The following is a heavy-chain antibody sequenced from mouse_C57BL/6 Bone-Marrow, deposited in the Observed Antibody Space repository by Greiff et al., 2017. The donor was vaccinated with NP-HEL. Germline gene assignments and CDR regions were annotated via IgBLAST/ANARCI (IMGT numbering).Heavy chain of an antibody. J-gene: IGHJ3*01. Sequence: EVQLVESGGGLVKPGGSLKLSCAASGFTFSSYAMSWVRQTPEKRLEWVATISDGGSYTYYPDNVKGRFTIPTANAKNKLYLQMSHLKSEDTAMYYCASDPSFTTVVATLAWFADWGQGTLVTVSA. CDR2: ISDGGSYT. D-gene: IGHD1-1*01. CDR1: GFTFSSYA. V-gene: IGHV5-4*01. CDR3: ASDPSFTTVVATLAWFAD.